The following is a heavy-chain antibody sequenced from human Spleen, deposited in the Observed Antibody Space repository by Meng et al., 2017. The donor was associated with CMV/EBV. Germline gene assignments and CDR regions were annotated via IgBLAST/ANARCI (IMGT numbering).Heavy chain of an antibody. CDR2: IYSGGSST. Sequence: GGSLRLSCATSGFTFKNYGMHWVRQAPGKGLEWVSVIYSGGSSTYYADSVKGRFTISRDNSKNTLYLQMNSLRAEDTAVYYCAKDLHAAGLGGPSYGMDVWGQGTTVTVSS. CDR3: AKDLHAAGLGGPSYGMDV. D-gene: IGHD6-13*01. V-gene: IGHV3-23*03. CDR1: GFTFKNYG. J-gene: IGHJ6*02.